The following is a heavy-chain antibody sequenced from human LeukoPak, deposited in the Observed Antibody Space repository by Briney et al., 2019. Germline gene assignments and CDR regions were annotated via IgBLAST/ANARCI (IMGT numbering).Heavy chain of an antibody. V-gene: IGHV4-39*07. CDR3: ARISHPSGYFSFYIFDM. D-gene: IGHD2/OR15-2a*01. Sequence: PSETLSLTCTVSGGSIRSSSSYWAWIRQPPGKGLEWIGNIYYSGNSYYNPSLESRVTISIDTSKNQFSLRLSSVTAADTAMYYCARISHPSGYFSFYIFDMWGQGTMITVSS. J-gene: IGHJ3*02. CDR1: GGSIRSSSSY. CDR2: IYYSGNS.